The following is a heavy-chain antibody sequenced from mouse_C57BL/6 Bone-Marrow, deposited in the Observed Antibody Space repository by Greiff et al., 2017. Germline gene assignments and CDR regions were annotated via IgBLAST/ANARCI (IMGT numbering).Heavy chain of an antibody. CDR1: GFNIKDDY. J-gene: IGHJ4*01. D-gene: IGHD2-1*01. V-gene: IGHV14-4*01. CDR2: IDPENGDT. Sequence: VQLQQSGAELVRPGASVKLSCTASGFNIKDDYMHWVKQRPEQGLEWIGWIDPENGDTAYASKFQGKATIPADTASNTAYLQLSSLTSEDTAVYYCTTDGNFPDYAMDDWGQGTSVTVSS. CDR3: TTDGNFPDYAMDD.